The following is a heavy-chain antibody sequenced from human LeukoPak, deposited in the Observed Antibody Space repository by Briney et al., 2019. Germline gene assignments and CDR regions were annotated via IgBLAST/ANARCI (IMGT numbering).Heavy chain of an antibody. Sequence: PGGSLRLSCVASGFTFSRYWMSWVRQAPGKGLEWVANIKQDGSEKYYVDSVKGRFTISRDNAKNSLYLQMNSLRAEDTAVYYCARDTSGWYEVYCDYWGQGTLVTVSS. CDR3: ARDTSGWYEVYCDY. CDR1: GFTFSRYW. D-gene: IGHD6-19*01. V-gene: IGHV3-7*01. J-gene: IGHJ4*02. CDR2: IKQDGSEK.